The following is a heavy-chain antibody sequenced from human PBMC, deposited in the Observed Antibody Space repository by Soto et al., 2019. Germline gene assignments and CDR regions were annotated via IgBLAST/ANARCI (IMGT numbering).Heavy chain of an antibody. CDR1: GSTFTGYY. J-gene: IGHJ6*02. V-gene: IGHV1-2*02. D-gene: IGHD6-19*01. CDR2: INPNSGGT. Sequence: ASVKVSCKASGSTFTGYYMHWVRQAPGQGLEWMGWINPNSGGTNYAQKFQGRVTMTRDTSISTAYMELSRLRSDDTAVYYCARGERAVAGYYYYGMDVWGQGTTVTVSS. CDR3: ARGERAVAGYYYYGMDV.